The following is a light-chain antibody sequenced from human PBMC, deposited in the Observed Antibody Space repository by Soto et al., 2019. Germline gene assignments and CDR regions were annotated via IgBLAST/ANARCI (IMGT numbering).Light chain of an antibody. CDR2: EVS. CDR3: SSYAGGTYV. V-gene: IGLV2-8*01. J-gene: IGLJ1*01. Sequence: QSVLTQPPSASGSPGQSVTISCTGTSSDVGGYNYVSWYQQHPGKAPKVMIYEVSKRPSGVPDRFSGSKSDNTASLTVSGLQAEDEADYYCSSYAGGTYVFGSGTQLTVL. CDR1: SSDVGGYNY.